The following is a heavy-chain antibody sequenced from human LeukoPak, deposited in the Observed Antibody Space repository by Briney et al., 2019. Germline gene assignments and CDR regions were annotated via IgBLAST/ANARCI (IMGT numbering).Heavy chain of an antibody. CDR2: TYYRSKWYN. CDR3: ARVHCSSTSCYVGDAFDI. V-gene: IGHV6-1*01. D-gene: IGHD2-2*01. Sequence: SQTLSLTCAISGDSVSSNSAAWNWIRQSPSRGLEWLGRTYYRSKWYNDYAVSVKSRITINPGTSKNQSSLQLNSVTPEDTAVYYCARVHCSSTSCYVGDAFDIWGQGTMVTVSS. CDR1: GDSVSSNSAA. J-gene: IGHJ3*02.